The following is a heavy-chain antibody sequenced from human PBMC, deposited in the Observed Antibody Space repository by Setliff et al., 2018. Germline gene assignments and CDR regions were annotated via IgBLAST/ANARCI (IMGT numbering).Heavy chain of an antibody. D-gene: IGHD6-19*01. Sequence: PGGSLRLSCAVSGFTFSNYWMTWVRQAPGKGLEYVANLNQEGSAKYYVDSVKGRFTISRDNAKNSLYLQMNSLRAEDTAVYYCASHEPWLWNAFDIWGQGTMVTVSS. J-gene: IGHJ3*02. V-gene: IGHV3-7*01. CDR3: ASHEPWLWNAFDI. CDR1: GFTFSNYW. CDR2: LNQEGSAK.